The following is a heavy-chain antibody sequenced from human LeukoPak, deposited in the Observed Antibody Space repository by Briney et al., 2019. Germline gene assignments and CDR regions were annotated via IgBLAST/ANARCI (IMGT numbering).Heavy chain of an antibody. J-gene: IGHJ4*02. V-gene: IGHV3-23*01. CDR3: TKGRD. Sequence: GGSLRLSCAASGFTFSSYAMSCVRQAPGKGLEWVSGISRSGVITYYADSVKARFTISRDNSKNTLYLLMNSLRNEDTAIYYCTKGRDWGQGTLVTVSS. CDR1: GFTFSSYA. CDR2: ISRSGVIT.